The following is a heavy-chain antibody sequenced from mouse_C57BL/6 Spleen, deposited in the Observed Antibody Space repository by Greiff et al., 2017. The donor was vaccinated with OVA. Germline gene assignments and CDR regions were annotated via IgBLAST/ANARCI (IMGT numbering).Heavy chain of an antibody. J-gene: IGHJ4*01. CDR2: IYPGSGST. CDR1: GYTFTSYW. D-gene: IGHD2-5*01. Sequence: VQLQQPGAELVKPGASVKMSCKASGYTFTSYWITWVKQRPGQGLEWIGDIYPGSGSTNYNEKFKSKATLTVDTSSSTAYMQLSSLTSEDSAVYYCARRGSNSYYAMDYWGQGTSVTVSS. V-gene: IGHV1-55*01. CDR3: ARRGSNSYYAMDY.